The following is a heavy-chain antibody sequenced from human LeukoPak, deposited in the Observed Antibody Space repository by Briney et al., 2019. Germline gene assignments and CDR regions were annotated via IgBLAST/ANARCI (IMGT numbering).Heavy chain of an antibody. D-gene: IGHD3-10*01. Sequence: KPSQTLSLTCTVSGGSINNGGYYWSWIRQHPGKGLEWIGYIYYSGSTYYNPSLKSRVTISVDTSKNQFSLKLSSVTAADTAVYYCASRPVWFGELIDYWGRGTLVTVSS. V-gene: IGHV4-31*03. J-gene: IGHJ4*02. CDR1: GGSINNGGYY. CDR2: IYYSGST. CDR3: ASRPVWFGELIDY.